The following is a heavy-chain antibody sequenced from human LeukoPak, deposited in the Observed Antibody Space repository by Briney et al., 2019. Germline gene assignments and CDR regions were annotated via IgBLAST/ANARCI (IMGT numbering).Heavy chain of an antibody. CDR1: GGSISSYY. CDR3: ARWSEDYYYYPGMDV. Sequence: PSETLSLTCTVSGGSISSYYWSWIRQPPGKGLEWIGYIYYSGSTNYNPSLKSRVTISVDTSKNQFSLKLSSVTAADTAVYYCARWSEDYYYYPGMDVWGQGTTVTVSS. V-gene: IGHV4-59*01. CDR2: IYYSGST. D-gene: IGHD3-3*01. J-gene: IGHJ6*02.